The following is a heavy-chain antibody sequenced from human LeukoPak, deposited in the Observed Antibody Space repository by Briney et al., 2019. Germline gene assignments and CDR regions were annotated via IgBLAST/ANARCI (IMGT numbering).Heavy chain of an antibody. CDR2: ISWNSGSI. CDR3: SGSGSYTHAFDI. CDR1: GFTFDDYA. Sequence: GGSLRLSCAASGFTFDDYAMHWLRQAPGKGLEWVSGISWNSGSIGYADSVNGRFTISRDNAKNSLYLQMNSLRAEDMALYYCSGSGSYTHAFDIWGQGTMVTVSS. D-gene: IGHD3-10*01. V-gene: IGHV3-9*03. J-gene: IGHJ3*02.